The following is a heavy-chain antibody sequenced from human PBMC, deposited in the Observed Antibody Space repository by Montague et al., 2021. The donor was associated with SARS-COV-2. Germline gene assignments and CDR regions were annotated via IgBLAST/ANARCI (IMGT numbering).Heavy chain of an antibody. V-gene: IGHV2-70*11. CDR1: GFSLSTSGMC. Sequence: PELVKPTQTLTLTCTFSGFSLSTSGMCVSWIRQPPGKALEWLARIDWDDDKYYSTSLKTRLTISKGTSKNQVVLTMTNMDPVDTATYYCARGYYDILTGYLDAFDIWGQGTMVTVSS. CDR3: ARGYYDILTGYLDAFDI. CDR2: IDWDDDK. J-gene: IGHJ3*02. D-gene: IGHD3-9*01.